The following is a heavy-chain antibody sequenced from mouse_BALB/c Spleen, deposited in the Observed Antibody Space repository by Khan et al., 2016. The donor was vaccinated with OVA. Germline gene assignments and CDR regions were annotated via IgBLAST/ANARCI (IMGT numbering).Heavy chain of an antibody. V-gene: IGHV2-2*02. CDR2: IWSAGST. D-gene: IGHD2-4*01. Sequence: VQLKESGPGLVQPSQSLSITCTVSGFSLANYSVHWVRQSPGKGLEWLGVIWSAGSTDYNAAFMSRLTINKDNSRSHVFFKMNSLQPNDTALYYCAGRGYDYGRGALFAYGGQGTLVTVSA. J-gene: IGHJ3*01. CDR1: GFSLANYS. CDR3: AGRGYDYGRGALFAY.